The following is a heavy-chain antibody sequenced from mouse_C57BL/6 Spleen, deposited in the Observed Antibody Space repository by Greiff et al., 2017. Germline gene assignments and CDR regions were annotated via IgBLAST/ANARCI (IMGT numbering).Heavy chain of an antibody. CDR2: TFYSGIT. J-gene: IGHJ4*01. D-gene: IGHD1-1*01. Sequence: EVHLVESGPSLVRPSQTLSLTCTVTGFSINSDCYWIWIRQFPGNKLEYIGYTFYSGITYYNPTLESRTYITRDTSKNQFSLKLSSVTTEDTATYYCARDPGYYGSSPLAMDYWGQGTSVTVSS. CDR3: ARDPGYYGSSPLAMDY. CDR1: GFSINSDCY. V-gene: IGHV3-3*01.